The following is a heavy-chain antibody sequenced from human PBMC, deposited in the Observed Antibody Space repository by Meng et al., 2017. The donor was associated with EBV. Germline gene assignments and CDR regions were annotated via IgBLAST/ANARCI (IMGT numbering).Heavy chain of an antibody. V-gene: IGHV2-5*02. CDR2: IYWDDDK. CDR1: GFSLSTSGVG. CDR3: AHRRDEYSSSWYGWFDP. D-gene: IGHD6-13*01. J-gene: IGHJ5*02. Sequence: QISSQESGPTLVKPTQTLTLTFTVSGFSLSTSGVGVGWIRQPPGKALEWLALIYWDDDKRYSPSLESRLTITKDTSKNQVVLTMTNMDPVDTATYYCAHRRDEYSSSWYGWFDPWGQGTLVTVSS.